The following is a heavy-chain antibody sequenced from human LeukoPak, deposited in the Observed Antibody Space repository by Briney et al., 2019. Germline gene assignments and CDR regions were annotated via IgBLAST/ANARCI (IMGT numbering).Heavy chain of an antibody. D-gene: IGHD3-10*01. CDR1: GFTFSSYE. CDR3: AREGSAGSGSYINDAFDI. V-gene: IGHV3-48*03. J-gene: IGHJ3*02. Sequence: GGSLRLSCAASGFTFSSYEMNWVRQAPGKGLEWVSYISSSGSTIYYADSVKGRFTISRDNAKNSLYLQMNSLRAEDTAVYYCAREGSAGSGSYINDAFDIWGQGTMVTVSS. CDR2: ISSSGSTI.